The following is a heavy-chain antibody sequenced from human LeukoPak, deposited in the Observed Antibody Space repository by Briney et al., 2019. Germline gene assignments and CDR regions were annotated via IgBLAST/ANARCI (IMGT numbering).Heavy chain of an antibody. Sequence: PSETLSLTCTVSGGSISSGNYFWSWIRQPAGKGLEWIGRINTSGTTNYNPSLKTRVTISLDTSKNQFSLNLNSVTAADTAVYYCSRVVVGLIQNYYYYMDVWGKGTTVTVSS. CDR3: SRVVVGLIQNYYYYMDV. V-gene: IGHV4-61*02. D-gene: IGHD2-15*01. CDR2: INTSGTT. J-gene: IGHJ6*03. CDR1: GGSISSGNYF.